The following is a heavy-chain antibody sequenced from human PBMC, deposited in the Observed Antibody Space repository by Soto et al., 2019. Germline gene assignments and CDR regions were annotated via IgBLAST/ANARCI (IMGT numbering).Heavy chain of an antibody. CDR3: ARRGDRSPSRGAWFDP. J-gene: IGHJ5*02. CDR2: INPRGGRT. CDR1: GYPFTSYY. D-gene: IGHD3-10*01. V-gene: IGHV1-46*01. Sequence: ASVKVSCKASGYPFTSYYMHWVRQAPGQGLEWMGIINPRGGRTSYAQKFQGRVTMTRDTSTSTVYMELSSLRSEDTAVYSCARRGDRSPSRGAWFDPWGQGTLVTVSS.